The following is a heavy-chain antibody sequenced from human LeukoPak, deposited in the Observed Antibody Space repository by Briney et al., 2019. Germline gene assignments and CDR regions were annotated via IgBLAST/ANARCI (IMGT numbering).Heavy chain of an antibody. J-gene: IGHJ4*02. D-gene: IGHD4-17*01. V-gene: IGHV4-61*09. CDR3: GSARGSDYVIDS. Sequence: SETLSLTCTVSGGSISSDSYYWHFIRQPAGKGLQWIGHIYTGGSTTYNPSLKSRVTISLDTSKNQFSLKLSSVTAADTAVYYCGSARGSDYVIDSWGQGTLVTVSS. CDR2: IYTGGST. CDR1: GGSISSDSYY.